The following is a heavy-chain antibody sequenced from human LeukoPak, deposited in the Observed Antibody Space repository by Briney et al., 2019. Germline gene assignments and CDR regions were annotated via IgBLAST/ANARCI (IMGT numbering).Heavy chain of an antibody. J-gene: IGHJ4*02. V-gene: IGHV3-11*01. D-gene: IGHD1-26*01. CDR2: IDSSGTSI. Sequence: GGSLRLSCAASGFAFSDYYMSWIRQTPGRGLEWVSYIDSSGTSIYYADSVKGRFTTSRDNVKKSLSLQMNSLRAEDTAVYYCATDLPVGATTSHWGQGTLVTVSA. CDR3: ATDLPVGATTSH. CDR1: GFAFSDYY.